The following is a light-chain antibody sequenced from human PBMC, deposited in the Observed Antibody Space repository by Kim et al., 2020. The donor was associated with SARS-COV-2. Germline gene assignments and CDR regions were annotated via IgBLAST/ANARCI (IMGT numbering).Light chain of an antibody. V-gene: IGKV3-20*01. J-gene: IGKJ5*01. Sequence: SPGERATPSSRASQSVSSSYLAWYQQKPGQAPRLLIYGASSRATGIPDRFSGSGSGTDFTLTISRLEPEDFAVYYCQQYGSSPRTFGQGTRLEIK. CDR3: QQYGSSPRT. CDR1: QSVSSSY. CDR2: GAS.